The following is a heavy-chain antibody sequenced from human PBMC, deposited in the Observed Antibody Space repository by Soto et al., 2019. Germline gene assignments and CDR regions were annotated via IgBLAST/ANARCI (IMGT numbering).Heavy chain of an antibody. Sequence: ASVKVSCKASGYTFTSYGISWVRQAPGQGLEWMGWISAYNGNTNFAQRLQGRVTMTTEPSTSTAYMELGSLSFDDTAVFYFARDPYGSGSYYTSVYWFAPWGQGTLVTVSS. V-gene: IGHV1-18*01. D-gene: IGHD3-10*01. CDR3: ARDPYGSGSYYTSVYWFAP. CDR1: GYTFTSYG. J-gene: IGHJ5*02. CDR2: ISAYNGNT.